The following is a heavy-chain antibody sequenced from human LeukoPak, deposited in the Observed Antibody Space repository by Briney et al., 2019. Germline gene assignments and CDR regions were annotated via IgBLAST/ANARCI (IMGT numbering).Heavy chain of an antibody. CDR1: GFTFSSYS. D-gene: IGHD2-2*01. Sequence: PGGSLRLSCAASGFTFSSYSMNWVRQAPGKGLEWVSSISSSSSHIYYADSVKGRFTISRDNAKNSLYLQMNSLRAEDTAVYYCARDGVVPAAFDYWGQGTLVTVSS. V-gene: IGHV3-21*01. J-gene: IGHJ4*02. CDR3: ARDGVVPAAFDY. CDR2: ISSSSSHI.